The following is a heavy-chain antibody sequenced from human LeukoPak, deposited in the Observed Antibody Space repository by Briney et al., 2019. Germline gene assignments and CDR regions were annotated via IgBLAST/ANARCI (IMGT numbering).Heavy chain of an antibody. CDR2: INPNSGGT. D-gene: IGHD3-9*01. CDR1: GYTFTGFY. Sequence: ASVKVSCNASGYTFTGFYMHWVRQAPRQRLEWMGWINPNSGGTNYAQKFQGRVTMTRATSISSAYHYLSRLSSDDTAVYYCARAFYDILTGYATPIGYWGQGTLVTVSS. J-gene: IGHJ4*02. V-gene: IGHV1-2*02. CDR3: ARAFYDILTGYATPIGY.